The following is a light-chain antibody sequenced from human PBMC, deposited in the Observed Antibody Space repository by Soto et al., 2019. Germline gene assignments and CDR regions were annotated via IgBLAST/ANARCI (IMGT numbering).Light chain of an antibody. CDR1: SSDVGAYKY. V-gene: IGLV2-14*01. J-gene: IGLJ2*01. CDR2: EVS. Sequence: QSALTQPASVSGSPGQSITISCTGSSSDVGAYKYVSWYQQNPGKAPKLMIYEVSHRPSGVSNRFSGSKSGNTASLTISALQAEDESDYYCSSYTTSSTVVFGGGTKVTVL. CDR3: SSYTTSSTVV.